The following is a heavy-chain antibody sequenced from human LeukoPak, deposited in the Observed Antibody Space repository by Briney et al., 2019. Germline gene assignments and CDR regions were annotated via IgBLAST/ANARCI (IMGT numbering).Heavy chain of an antibody. J-gene: IGHJ3*02. V-gene: IGHV1-24*01. CDR3: ATDWSTIFGVADRDDAFDI. Sequence: ASVKVSCKVSGYTLTELSMHWVRQAPGKGLEWMGGFDPEDGETIYAQKFQGRVTMTEDTSTDTPYMELSSLRSEDTAVYYCATDWSTIFGVADRDDAFDIWGQGTMVTVSS. CDR2: FDPEDGET. CDR1: GYTLTELS. D-gene: IGHD3-3*01.